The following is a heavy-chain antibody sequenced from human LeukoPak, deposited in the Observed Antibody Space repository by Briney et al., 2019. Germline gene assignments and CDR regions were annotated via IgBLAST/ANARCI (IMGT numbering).Heavy chain of an antibody. CDR2: IYHSGST. D-gene: IGHD6-13*01. J-gene: IGHJ4*02. Sequence: PSQTLSLTCAVSGGSISSGGYSWSWIRQPPGKGLEWIGYIYHSGSTYYNPSLKSRVTISVDRSKNQFSLKLSSVTAADTAVYYCASGDSSSWLDYWGQGTLVTVSS. V-gene: IGHV4-30-2*01. CDR3: ASGDSSSWLDY. CDR1: GGSISSGGYS.